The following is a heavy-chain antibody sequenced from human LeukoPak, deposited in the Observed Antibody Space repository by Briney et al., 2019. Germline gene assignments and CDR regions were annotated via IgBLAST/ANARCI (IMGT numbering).Heavy chain of an antibody. V-gene: IGHV1-69*06. Sequence: SVKVSCKASGGTFSSYAISWVRQAPGQGLEWMGGITPIFGTANYAQKFQGRVTITADKSTSTAYMELSSLRSEDTAVYYCAREGGYSYGDDAFDIWGQGTMVTVSS. CDR3: AREGGYSYGDDAFDI. D-gene: IGHD5-18*01. CDR2: ITPIFGTA. J-gene: IGHJ3*02. CDR1: GGTFSSYA.